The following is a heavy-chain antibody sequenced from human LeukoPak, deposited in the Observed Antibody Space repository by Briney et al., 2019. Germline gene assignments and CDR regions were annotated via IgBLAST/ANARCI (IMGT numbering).Heavy chain of an antibody. V-gene: IGHV3-23*01. CDR2: ISGSGGST. CDR1: GFTFSSYA. Sequence: GGSLRLSCAASGFTFSSYAMSWVRQAPGKGLEWVSAISGSGGSTYYADSVKGRFTISRDNSKNTLYLQMNSLRAEDTAVYYCAKADDSSGLRQDYYYYYGMDVWGQGTTVTVSS. D-gene: IGHD3-22*01. J-gene: IGHJ6*02. CDR3: AKADDSSGLRQDYYYYYGMDV.